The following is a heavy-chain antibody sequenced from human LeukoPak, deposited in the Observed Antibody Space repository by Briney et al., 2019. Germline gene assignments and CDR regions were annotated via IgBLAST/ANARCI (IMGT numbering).Heavy chain of an antibody. CDR3: ARLETIVVVPAAHFDY. Sequence: ASVKVSCKASGYTFTGYYMHWVRQAPGQGLEWMGWINPNSGGTNYAQKFQGGVIMTRDTSISTAYMELSRLRSDDTAVYYCARLETIVVVPAAHFDYWGQGTLVTVSS. J-gene: IGHJ4*02. CDR2: INPNSGGT. V-gene: IGHV1-2*02. CDR1: GYTFTGYY. D-gene: IGHD2-2*01.